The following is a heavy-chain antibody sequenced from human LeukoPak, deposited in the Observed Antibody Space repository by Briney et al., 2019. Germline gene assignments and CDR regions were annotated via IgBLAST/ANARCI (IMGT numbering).Heavy chain of an antibody. V-gene: IGHV1-8*02. Sequence: ASVKVSCKASGYTFTSYDINWVRQATGQGLEWMGWMNPNSGNTGYAQKLQGRVTMTTDTSTSTAYMELRSLRSDDTAVYYCARAGYCTNGVCYTGSYYYYYMDVWGKGTTVTVSS. CDR3: ARAGYCTNGVCYTGSYYYYYMDV. CDR1: GYTFTSYD. D-gene: IGHD2-8*01. CDR2: MNPNSGNT. J-gene: IGHJ6*03.